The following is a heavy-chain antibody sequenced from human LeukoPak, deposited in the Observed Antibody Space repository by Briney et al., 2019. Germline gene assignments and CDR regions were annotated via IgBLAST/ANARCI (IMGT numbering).Heavy chain of an antibody. CDR1: GYTFTSYD. CDR3: ARGPYYYGSGSSTYYYYYYYMDV. CDR2: MNPNSGNT. Sequence: ASVKVSCKASGYTFTSYDINWVRQATGQGLEWMGWMNPNSGNTGYAQKFQGRVTMTRDMSTSTVYMELSSLRSEDTAVYYCARGPYYYGSGSSTYYYYYYYMDVWGKGTTVTVSS. D-gene: IGHD3-10*01. V-gene: IGHV1-8*01. J-gene: IGHJ6*03.